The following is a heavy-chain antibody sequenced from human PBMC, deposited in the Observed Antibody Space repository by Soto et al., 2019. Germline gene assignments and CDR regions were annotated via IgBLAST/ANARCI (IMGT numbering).Heavy chain of an antibody. CDR1: IFTVSRYA. CDR2: ISVSGGST. J-gene: IGHJ4*02. D-gene: IGHD2-2*01. Sequence: LXLSCAASIFTVSRYAMCWVRQAPGKGLEWVSSISVSGGSTYYAGSVKGRFTISRDNSKNTLYLQMNSLRAEDTAVYYCAKDGYSITRNKPLDYWGQGTMVTVS. CDR3: AKDGYSITRNKPLDY. V-gene: IGHV3-23*01.